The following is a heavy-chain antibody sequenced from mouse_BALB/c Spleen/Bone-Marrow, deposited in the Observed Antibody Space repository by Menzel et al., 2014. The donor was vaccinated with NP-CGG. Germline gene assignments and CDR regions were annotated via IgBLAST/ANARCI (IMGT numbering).Heavy chain of an antibody. J-gene: IGHJ2*01. CDR3: ARERYDYDWKDY. V-gene: IGHV1S81*02. CDR2: INPSNGRT. CDR1: GYTFTSYW. D-gene: IGHD2-4*01. Sequence: VQLQQSGADLVKPGASVKLSCKASGYTFTSYWMHWGKQRPGQGLEWIGEINPSNGRTNYNEKFKSKATLTVDKSSSTADMQLSSLTSEDSAVYYCARERYDYDWKDYWGQGTTLTVSS.